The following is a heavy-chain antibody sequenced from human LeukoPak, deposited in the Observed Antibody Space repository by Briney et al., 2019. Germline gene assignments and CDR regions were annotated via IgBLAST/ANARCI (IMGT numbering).Heavy chain of an antibody. CDR1: GDSFGTYG. D-gene: IGHD1-26*01. Sequence: GSSVKVSCKASGDSFGTYGITWVRQAPGEGLEWMGGFNPIFGSAQYAQKFQGRVTITADKSTSTAYMELSSLRSEDTAVYYCARIWSVGATGVDYWGQGTLVTVSS. CDR3: ARIWSVGATGVDY. CDR2: FNPIFGSA. J-gene: IGHJ4*02. V-gene: IGHV1-69*06.